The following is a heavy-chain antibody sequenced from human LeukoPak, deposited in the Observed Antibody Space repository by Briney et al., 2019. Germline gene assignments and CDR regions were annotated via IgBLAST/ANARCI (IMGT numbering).Heavy chain of an antibody. Sequence: GGSLRLSCAASGFTFSSYSMNWVRQAPGKGLEWVSYISSSSSTIYYADSVKGRFTISRDNAKYSLYLQMNSLRAEDTAVYYCAREGSYDYVWGSYRYVYFDYWGQGTLVTVSS. CDR2: ISSSSSTI. D-gene: IGHD3-16*02. V-gene: IGHV3-48*01. CDR1: GFTFSSYS. CDR3: AREGSYDYVWGSYRYVYFDY. J-gene: IGHJ4*02.